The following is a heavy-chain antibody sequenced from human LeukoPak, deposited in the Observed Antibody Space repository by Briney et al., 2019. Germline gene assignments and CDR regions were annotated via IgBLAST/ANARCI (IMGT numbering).Heavy chain of an antibody. V-gene: IGHV3-74*01. CDR2: INSDGSST. J-gene: IGHJ4*02. Sequence: HTGGSLRLSCAASGFTFSTFAMIWVRQPPGKGLEWVSSINSDGSSTSYADSVKGRFTISRDNAKNTLYLQTNSLRAEDTAVYYCARGPYYYDSSGYIDYWGQGTLVTVSS. CDR3: ARGPYYYDSSGYIDY. D-gene: IGHD3-22*01. CDR1: GFTFSTFA.